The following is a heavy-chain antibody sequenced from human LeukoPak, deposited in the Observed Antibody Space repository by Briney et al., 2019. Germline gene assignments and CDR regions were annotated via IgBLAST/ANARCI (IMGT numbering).Heavy chain of an antibody. D-gene: IGHD3-22*01. CDR2: IYSGGST. CDR1: GGSISSSNW. Sequence: QPSETLSLTCAVSGGSISSSNWWSWVRQAPGKGLEWVSVIYSGGSTYYADSVKGRFTISRDNSKNTLYLQMNSLRAEDTAVYYCARGLYYYDSSGYLYYWGQGTLVTVSS. CDR3: ARGLYYYDSSGYLYY. J-gene: IGHJ4*02. V-gene: IGHV3-53*01.